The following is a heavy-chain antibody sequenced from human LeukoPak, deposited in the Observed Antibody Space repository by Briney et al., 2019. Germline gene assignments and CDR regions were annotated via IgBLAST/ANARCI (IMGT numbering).Heavy chain of an antibody. CDR3: ARESETSGWYDY. D-gene: IGHD6-19*01. CDR2: ISGDGGST. J-gene: IGHJ4*02. CDR1: GFIIDNYA. V-gene: IGHV3-43*02. Sequence: PGGSLRLSCAAPGFIIDNYAIHWVRQAPGKGLEWVSLISGDGGSTFYADSVRGRFTISRDNTRKSLSLQMSSLRSEDTALYYCARESETSGWYDYWGQGTLVTVSS.